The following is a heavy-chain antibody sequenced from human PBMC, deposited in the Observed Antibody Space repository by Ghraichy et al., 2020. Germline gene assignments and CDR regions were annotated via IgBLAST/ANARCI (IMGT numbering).Heavy chain of an antibody. V-gene: IGHV3-7*01. CDR3: ARFRPFDY. CDR1: GFTFSNYW. Sequence: GEYLNISCAASGFTFSNYWMSWVRQAPGKGLEWVANIKEDGSERYYGDSVKGRFTIFRDNAKNSLYLQMNNLRAEDTAVYYCARFRPFDYWGQGTLVPVSS. CDR2: IKEDGSER. J-gene: IGHJ4*02.